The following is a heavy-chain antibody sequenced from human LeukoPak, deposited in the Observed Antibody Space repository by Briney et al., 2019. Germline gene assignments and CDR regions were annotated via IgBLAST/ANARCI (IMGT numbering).Heavy chain of an antibody. J-gene: IGHJ4*02. V-gene: IGHV4-34*01. CDR3: ARGGGGWYSDY. CDR1: GGSFSDYY. Sequence: SETLSLTCAVYGGSFSDYYWNWIRQPPGKGLEWIGEINQSGSTNYNPSLKSRVTISIDTSKNQFSLKLSSVTAADTAVYYCARGGGGWYSDYWGQGTLVTVSS. CDR2: INQSGST. D-gene: IGHD6-19*01.